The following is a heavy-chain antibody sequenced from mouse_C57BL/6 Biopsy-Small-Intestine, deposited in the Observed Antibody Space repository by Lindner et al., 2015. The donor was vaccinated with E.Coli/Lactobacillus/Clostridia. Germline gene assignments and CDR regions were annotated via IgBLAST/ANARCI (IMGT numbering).Heavy chain of an antibody. V-gene: IGHV1-9*01. CDR1: GYTFTGYW. CDR2: ILPGSTGT. D-gene: IGHD2-4*01. Sequence: LQESGAEVMKPGASVKLSCKATGYTFTGYWIEWVKQRPGHGLEWIGEILPGSTGTKYNERFKGKATFTADTSSNTAYMQLSSLTTEDSAIYYCAREGDYDYGVVDYWGQGTTLTVSS. J-gene: IGHJ2*01. CDR3: AREGDYDYGVVDY.